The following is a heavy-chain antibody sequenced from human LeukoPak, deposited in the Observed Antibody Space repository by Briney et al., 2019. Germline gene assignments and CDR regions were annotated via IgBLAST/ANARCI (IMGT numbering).Heavy chain of an antibody. V-gene: IGHV3-66*01. J-gene: IGHJ4*02. CDR1: GFTVSSNY. D-gene: IGHD1-26*01. CDR2: IYSGGNT. Sequence: GGSLRLSCAASGFTVSSNYMNWVRQAPGKGLEWVSVIYSGGNTYYADSVKGRFIISRDNSKNTLYLQMNSLRVEDTAVYYCARGHSGRYFASDYWGQGTLVTVSS. CDR3: ARGHSGRYFASDY.